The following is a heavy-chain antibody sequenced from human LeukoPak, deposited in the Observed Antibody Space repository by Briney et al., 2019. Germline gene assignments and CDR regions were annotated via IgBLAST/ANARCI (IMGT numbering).Heavy chain of an antibody. J-gene: IGHJ3*01. Sequence: PSETLSLTCAVSGGSITNRNWWSRVRQPPGKGLEWIGEIYHSGSTNYNPSLKSRVTIAVDKSKMQFSLKLTSVTAADTAVYYCARTRNGCYCFCPFDVWGQGTMVTVSS. CDR1: GGSITNRNW. CDR3: ARTRNGCYCFCPFDV. CDR2: IYHSGST. V-gene: IGHV4-4*02. D-gene: IGHD2-21*01.